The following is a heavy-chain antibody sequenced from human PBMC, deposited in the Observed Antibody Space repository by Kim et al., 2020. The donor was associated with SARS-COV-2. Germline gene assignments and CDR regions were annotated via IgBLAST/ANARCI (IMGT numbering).Heavy chain of an antibody. J-gene: IGHJ6*02. CDR3: ARERPRNYYGSGVGGMDV. D-gene: IGHD3-10*01. CDR2: IYSGGST. V-gene: IGHV3-53*01. Sequence: GGSLRLSCAASGFTVSSNYMSWVRQAPGKGLEWVSVIYSGGSTYYADSVKGRFTISRDNSKNTLYLQMNSLRAEDTAVYYCARERPRNYYGSGVGGMDVWGQGTTVTVSS. CDR1: GFTVSSNY.